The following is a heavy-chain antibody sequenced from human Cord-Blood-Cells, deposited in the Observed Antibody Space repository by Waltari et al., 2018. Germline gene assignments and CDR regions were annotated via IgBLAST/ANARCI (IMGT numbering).Heavy chain of an antibody. CDR3: ASGPIAAAGTSYFDL. J-gene: IGHJ2*01. Sequence: QVKLQQWGAGLLKPSETLSLTCAVYGGSFSGYCWSWIRQPPGKGLEWIGEINHSGGPNISPSLNSRGTISVDTSKNQFSLKLRAVTAADPAVYYWASGPIAAAGTSYFDLWGRGTLVTVSS. D-gene: IGHD6-13*01. CDR1: GGSFSGYC. V-gene: IGHV4-34*04. CDR2: INHSGGP.